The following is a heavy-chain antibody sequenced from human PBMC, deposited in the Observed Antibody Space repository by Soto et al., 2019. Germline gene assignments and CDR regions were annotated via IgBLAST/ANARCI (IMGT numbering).Heavy chain of an antibody. CDR1: GYTFTSYG. Sequence: QVQLVQSGAEVKKPGASVKVSCKASGYTFTSYGITWMRQAPGQKLEWLGWINGYNGNTNYAQKLQGRVTMTTDTSTSTAYMELRSLRSDDTAVYYCARMGDVPYYYYGMDVWGQGTTVTVSS. CDR3: ARMGDVPYYYYGMDV. J-gene: IGHJ6*02. D-gene: IGHD3-16*01. CDR2: INGYNGNT. V-gene: IGHV1-18*01.